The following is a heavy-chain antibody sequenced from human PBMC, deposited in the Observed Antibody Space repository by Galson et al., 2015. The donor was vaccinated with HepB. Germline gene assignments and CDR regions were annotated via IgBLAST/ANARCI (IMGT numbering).Heavy chain of an antibody. CDR2: ISSDSSYI. CDR3: ARDPPLGAPFDY. J-gene: IGHJ4*02. D-gene: IGHD7-27*01. Sequence: SLRLSCAASGFTFNDYTMLWVRQTPGKGLEWVSSISSDSSYIYYADSVRGRFTISRDNAKNSLYLQMNSLTVEDTAIYYCARDPPLGAPFDYWGQGTLVTVSS. V-gene: IGHV3-21*01. CDR1: GFTFNDYT.